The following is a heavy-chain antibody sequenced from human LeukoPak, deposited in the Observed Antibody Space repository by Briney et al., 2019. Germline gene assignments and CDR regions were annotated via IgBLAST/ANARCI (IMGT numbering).Heavy chain of an antibody. V-gene: IGHV3-23*01. CDR1: GFSFSSYA. CDR2: ISGGGDIT. CDR3: AKHEGYSYGLEYFDY. D-gene: IGHD5-18*01. J-gene: IGHJ4*01. Sequence: PGGFLRLSCAASGFSFSSYAMSWVRQAPGKGLEWVSAISGGGDITYYADSVQGRFTIPRDNSKNTLYLQMNSLRAEDTAVYYCAKHEGYSYGLEYFDYLGQGTLVTVSS.